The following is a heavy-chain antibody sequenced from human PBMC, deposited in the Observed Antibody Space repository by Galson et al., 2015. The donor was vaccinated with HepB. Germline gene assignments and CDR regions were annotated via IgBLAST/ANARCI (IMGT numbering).Heavy chain of an antibody. J-gene: IGHJ4*02. D-gene: IGHD1-26*01. V-gene: IGHV3-23*01. Sequence: SLRLSCAASGFTFSSYVMTWVRQTPGKGLEWVSSITESGDSTYYADSVKGRFTISRDNSKNTLDLQMNSLRAEDSTVYYCAKRWDLRYFDYWGQGTLVTVSS. CDR1: GFTFSSYV. CDR3: AKRWDLRYFDY. CDR2: ITESGDST.